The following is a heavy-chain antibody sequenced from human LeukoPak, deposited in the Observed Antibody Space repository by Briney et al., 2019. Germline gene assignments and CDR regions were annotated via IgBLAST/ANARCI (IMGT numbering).Heavy chain of an antibody. J-gene: IGHJ2*01. D-gene: IGHD4-11*01. V-gene: IGHV3-23*01. Sequence: GGSLRLSCAASGFTFSSYAMSWVRQAPGKGLEWVSAIIPNGASTYYADSVKGRFTVSRDDSKNTLYLQMDSLRAEDTAVYYCAKVGTTITTHQYFDLWGRGTLVIVSS. CDR2: IIPNGAST. CDR1: GFTFSSYA. CDR3: AKVGTTITTHQYFDL.